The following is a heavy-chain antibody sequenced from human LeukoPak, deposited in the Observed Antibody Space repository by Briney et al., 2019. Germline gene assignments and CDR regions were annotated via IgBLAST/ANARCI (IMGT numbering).Heavy chain of an antibody. CDR3: ARDRGSLDEFDY. CDR2: IIPILGIG. V-gene: IGHV1-69*04. J-gene: IGHJ4*02. D-gene: IGHD3-10*01. Sequence: SVKVSCKASGGTFSSYAISWVRQAPGQGLEWMGRIIPILGIGNYAQKFQGRVTITADKSTSTAYMELRSLRSDDTAVYYCARDRGSLDEFDYWGQGTLVTVSS. CDR1: GGTFSSYA.